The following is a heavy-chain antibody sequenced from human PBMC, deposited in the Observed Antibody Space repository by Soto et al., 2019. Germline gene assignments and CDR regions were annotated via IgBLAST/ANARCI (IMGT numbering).Heavy chain of an antibody. CDR2: LSWNSDSI. Sequence: SLRLSCAASGSTFDDYAMHWVRQAPGKGLEWVSGLSWNSDSIGYADSVKGRFTISRDNAKNSLYLQMNGLRAEDTALYYCAKDMSASYSSSSHYFDYWGQGTLVTVSS. CDR3: AKDMSASYSSSSHYFDY. CDR1: GSTFDDYA. D-gene: IGHD6-6*01. V-gene: IGHV3-9*01. J-gene: IGHJ4*02.